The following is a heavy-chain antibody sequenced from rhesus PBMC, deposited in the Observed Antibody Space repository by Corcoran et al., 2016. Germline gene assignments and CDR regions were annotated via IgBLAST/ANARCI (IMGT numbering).Heavy chain of an antibody. CDR3: ARGGYCSSTYCSSPLVF. CDR2: ITYSGRT. J-gene: IGHJ3*01. Sequence: QVQLQESGPGLVKPSETLSLTCAVSGYSISGYYWSWIRQAPGKGLEGIGYITYSGRTSHTPSLKSRVTISRDTSKTQFSLKLSSVTAADTAVYYCARGGYCSSTYCSSPLVFWGQGLRVTVSS. D-gene: IGHD2-15*01. V-gene: IGHV4-122*02. CDR1: GYSISGYY.